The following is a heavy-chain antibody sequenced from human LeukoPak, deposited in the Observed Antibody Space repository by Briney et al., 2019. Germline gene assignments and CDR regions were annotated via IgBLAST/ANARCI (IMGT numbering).Heavy chain of an antibody. CDR3: ARHLEVVVITLWSPYYFDY. Sequence: TSETLSLTCTVAGGSISSSRYCWGWLREPPGKGLEGIVIIYYSGSTYYNPSPKTRVTISVDTSKNQFSLKLSSVTAAETAVYYCARHLEVVVITLWSPYYFDYWGQGTLVTVSS. J-gene: IGHJ4*02. V-gene: IGHV4-39*01. CDR2: IYYSGST. D-gene: IGHD3-22*01. CDR1: GGSISSSRYC.